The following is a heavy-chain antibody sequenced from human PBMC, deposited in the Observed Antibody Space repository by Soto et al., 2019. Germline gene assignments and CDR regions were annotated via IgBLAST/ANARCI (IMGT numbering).Heavy chain of an antibody. J-gene: IGHJ5*01. Sequence: PSETLSLTCTVSGGSISSSRYYWGWIRQPPGKGLEWIGSIYYSGSTYYNPSLKSRVTISVDTSKNQFSLKLSSVTAADTAVYYCAKSRVDTAMVKTNWFDPWGQGTLVTVSS. D-gene: IGHD5-18*01. CDR3: AKSRVDTAMVKTNWFDP. CDR2: IYYSGST. V-gene: IGHV4-39*01. CDR1: GGSISSSRYY.